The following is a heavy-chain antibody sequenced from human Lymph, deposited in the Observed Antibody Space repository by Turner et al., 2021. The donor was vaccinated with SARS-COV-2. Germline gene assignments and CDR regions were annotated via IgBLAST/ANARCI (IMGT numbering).Heavy chain of an antibody. CDR2: RKEDGSEK. Sequence: EVQLVESGGGLVQPGGSLRLSFAASGFTFSYNWMGWVRQAQGKGLEWVTNRKEDGSEKDDVDYGKGRFTSARDNAKNSLFLQMNRLGAEDTAVYYCARMGSTSWYFDYWGQGTLVTVSS. J-gene: IGHJ4*02. V-gene: IGHV3-7*01. CDR1: GFTFSYNW. CDR3: ARMGSTSWYFDY. D-gene: IGHD1-26*01.